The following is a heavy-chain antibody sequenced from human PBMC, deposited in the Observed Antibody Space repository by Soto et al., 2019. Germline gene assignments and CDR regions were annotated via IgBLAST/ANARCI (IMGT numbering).Heavy chain of an antibody. CDR2: ISSSSGTI. J-gene: IGHJ4*02. Sequence: EVQLVESGGGLVQPGGSLRLSCAASGFTFSSYSMNWVRQAPGKGLEWVSYISSSSGTIYYADSVKGRFTISRDIARNSRYRQMNSLRAEDTAVYYCARDAPPDDYWGQGTLVTVSS. CDR3: ARDAPPDDY. CDR1: GFTFSSYS. V-gene: IGHV3-48*01.